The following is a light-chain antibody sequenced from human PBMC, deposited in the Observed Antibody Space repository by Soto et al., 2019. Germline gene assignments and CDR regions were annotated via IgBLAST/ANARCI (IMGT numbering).Light chain of an antibody. Sequence: DIQMPQYHYTLPASLGDRVTITCLASQSISNWLAWYQQKPGTAPKLLIYHASTLESGVPSRFSGSGSGTDFTLTISGLQPEDFATYYCQQLSRYPSTFGGGSKVDIK. J-gene: IGKJ4*01. CDR3: QQLSRYPST. CDR1: QSISNW. V-gene: IGKV1-5*01. CDR2: HAS.